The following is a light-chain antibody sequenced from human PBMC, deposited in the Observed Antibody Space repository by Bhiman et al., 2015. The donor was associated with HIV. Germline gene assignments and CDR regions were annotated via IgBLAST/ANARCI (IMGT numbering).Light chain of an antibody. CDR2: QDS. CDR3: QAWDRNSAV. J-gene: IGLJ2*01. Sequence: SYELTQPPSVSVYPGQTASIPCSGDKLGEQYVCWYQQKPGQSPVLVIYQDSKRPSGIPERFSGTNSGNTATLTISGTQALDEADYYCQAWDRNSAVFGGGTKLTVL. V-gene: IGLV3-1*01. CDR1: KLGEQY.